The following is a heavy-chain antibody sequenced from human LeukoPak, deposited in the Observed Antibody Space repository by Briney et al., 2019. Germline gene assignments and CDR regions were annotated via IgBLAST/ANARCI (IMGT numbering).Heavy chain of an antibody. J-gene: IGHJ4*02. Sequence: SETLSLTCAVSGGSISSSNWWSWVRQPPGKGLEWIGENYHSGSTNYNPSLKSRVTISVDKSKNQFSLKLSSVTAADTAVYYCARQVARWLQPDYWGQGTLVTVSS. CDR2: NYHSGST. CDR3: ARQVARWLQPDY. V-gene: IGHV4-4*02. D-gene: IGHD5-24*01. CDR1: GGSISSSNW.